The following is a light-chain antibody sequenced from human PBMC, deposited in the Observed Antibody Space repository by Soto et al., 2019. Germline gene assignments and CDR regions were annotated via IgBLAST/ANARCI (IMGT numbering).Light chain of an antibody. V-gene: IGKV1-33*01. CDR1: QDIKKY. CDR3: QQYDNIPLT. CDR2: ETS. J-gene: IGKJ3*01. Sequence: DIQMTQSPSSLSASVGDRVIITCRASQDIKKYLNWYEQKXGKAPKXXIYETSNLETGVPSRFSGSGSGTDFTFTISTLQSEDLETDDCQQYDNIPLTFGPGTQVDIK.